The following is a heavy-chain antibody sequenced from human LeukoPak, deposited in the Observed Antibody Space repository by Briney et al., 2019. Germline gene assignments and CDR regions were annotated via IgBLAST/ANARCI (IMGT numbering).Heavy chain of an antibody. J-gene: IGHJ5*02. CDR2: VLKGGGT. V-gene: IGHV4-61*01. CDR3: ARGNWGSIPFDP. D-gene: IGHD7-27*01. Sequence: SPTHTLSLTCTISVGSVSSASYYWTWIQQPPGKGLEWIGYVLKGGGTNYSPSLKSRVTISVDTSKNQFSLNLRSVTTADTAVYYCARGNWGSIPFDPWGQGTLVTVSS. CDR1: VGSVSSASYY.